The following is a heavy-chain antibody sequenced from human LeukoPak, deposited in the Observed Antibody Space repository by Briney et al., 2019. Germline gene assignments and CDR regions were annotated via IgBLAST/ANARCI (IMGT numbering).Heavy chain of an antibody. V-gene: IGHV3-48*04. CDR2: ISSSSSTV. CDR3: ARDRYSSSWDY. J-gene: IGHJ4*02. CDR1: GFTFSSYS. D-gene: IGHD6-6*01. Sequence: GGSLRLSCAASGFTFSSYSMNWVRQAPGKGLEWGSYISSSSSTVYYADSVKGRFTISRDNAKNSLYLQMNSLRAEDTAVYYCARDRYSSSWDYWGQGTLVTVSS.